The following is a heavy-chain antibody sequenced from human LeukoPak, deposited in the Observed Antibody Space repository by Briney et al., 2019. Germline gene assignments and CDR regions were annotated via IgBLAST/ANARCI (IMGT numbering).Heavy chain of an antibody. D-gene: IGHD3-10*01. CDR3: ARDAGYGSGSPYFDY. CDR2: ISYDGSNK. J-gene: IGHJ4*02. Sequence: PGGSLRLSCAASGFTFSSYGMHWVRQAPGKGLEWVAVISYDGSNKYYADSVKGRFTISRDNSKNTLYLQMNSLRAEDTAVYYCARDAGYGSGSPYFDYWGQGTLVTVSS. CDR1: GFTFSSYG. V-gene: IGHV3-30*03.